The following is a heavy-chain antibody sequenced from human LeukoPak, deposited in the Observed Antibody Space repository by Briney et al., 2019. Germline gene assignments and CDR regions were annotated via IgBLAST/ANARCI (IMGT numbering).Heavy chain of an antibody. CDR3: ARDPSLLLWFGGPLDY. Sequence: ASVKVSCKASGYTFTSYGISWVRQAPGQGLEWMGWISAYSGNTNYAQKLQGRVTMTTDTSTSTAYMELRSLRSDDTAVYYCARDPSLLLWFGGPLDYWGQGTLVTVSS. V-gene: IGHV1-18*01. CDR1: GYTFTSYG. D-gene: IGHD3-10*01. J-gene: IGHJ4*02. CDR2: ISAYSGNT.